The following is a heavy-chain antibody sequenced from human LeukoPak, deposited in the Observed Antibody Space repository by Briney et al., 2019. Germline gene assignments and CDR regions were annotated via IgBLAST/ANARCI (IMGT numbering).Heavy chain of an antibody. CDR2: ISWNSGSI. J-gene: IGHJ6*02. Sequence: PGRSLRLSCAASGFIFDDYAMHWVRQAPGKGLEWVSGISWNSGSIGYADSVKGRFTISRDNAKNSLYLQMNSLRAEDTALYYCAAAAGIYYYGMDVWGQGTTVTVSS. D-gene: IGHD6-13*01. CDR3: AAAAGIYYYGMDV. V-gene: IGHV3-9*01. CDR1: GFIFDDYA.